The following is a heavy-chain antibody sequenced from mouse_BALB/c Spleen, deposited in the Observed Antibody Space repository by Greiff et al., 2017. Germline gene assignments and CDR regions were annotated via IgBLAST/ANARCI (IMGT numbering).Heavy chain of an antibody. CDR2: ISSGGSYT. J-gene: IGHJ2*01. Sequence: EVKVVESGGGLVKPGGSLKLSCAASGFTFSSYAMSWVRQSPEKRLEWVAEISSGGSYTYYPDTVTGRFTISRDNAKNTLYLEMSSLRSEDTAMYYCARNWDRGGFDYWGQGTTLTVAS. V-gene: IGHV5-9-4*01. CDR1: GFTFSSYA. CDR3: ARNWDRGGFDY. D-gene: IGHD4-1*01.